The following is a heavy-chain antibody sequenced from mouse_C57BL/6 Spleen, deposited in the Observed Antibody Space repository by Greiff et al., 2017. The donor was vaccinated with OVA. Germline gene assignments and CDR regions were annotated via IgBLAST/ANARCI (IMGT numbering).Heavy chain of an antibody. CDR3: AREDGLYYFDY. D-gene: IGHD2-3*01. CDR1: GYTFTDYY. Sequence: VQLQQSGAELVRPGASVKLSCKASGYTFTDYYINWVKQRPGQGLEWIARIYPGSGNTYYNEKFKGKATLTAEKSSSTAYMQLSSLTSEDSAVYFCAREDGLYYFDYWGQGTTLTVSS. CDR2: IYPGSGNT. V-gene: IGHV1-76*01. J-gene: IGHJ2*01.